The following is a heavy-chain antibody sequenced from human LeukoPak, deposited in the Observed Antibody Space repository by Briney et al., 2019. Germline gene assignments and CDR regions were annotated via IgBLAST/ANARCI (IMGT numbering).Heavy chain of an antibody. CDR1: GFTFSSYA. Sequence: GSLRLSCAASGFTFSSYAMSWVRQAPGKGLEWVSAISGRGGSTYYADSVKGRFTISRDNSKNTLYLQMNSLRAEDTAVYYCAKGPYDSSGSDYWGQGTLVTVSS. V-gene: IGHV3-23*01. D-gene: IGHD3-22*01. CDR2: ISGRGGST. J-gene: IGHJ4*02. CDR3: AKGPYDSSGSDY.